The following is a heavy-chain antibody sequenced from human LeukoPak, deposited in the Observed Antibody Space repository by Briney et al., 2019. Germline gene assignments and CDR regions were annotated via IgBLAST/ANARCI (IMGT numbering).Heavy chain of an antibody. CDR2: IDARSGIV. Sequence: GGSLRLSCAASGFTFTMFGTNWVRQAPGKGLEWVSYIDARSGIVYYADSVQGRFPISRDDAKDSVFLQMNSLRVDDTAVYYCARTYDFGRGPPGDAFDNWGQGTLVTVPS. J-gene: IGHJ3*02. D-gene: IGHD3-3*01. V-gene: IGHV3-48*01. CDR3: ARTYDFGRGPPGDAFDN. CDR1: GFTFTMFG.